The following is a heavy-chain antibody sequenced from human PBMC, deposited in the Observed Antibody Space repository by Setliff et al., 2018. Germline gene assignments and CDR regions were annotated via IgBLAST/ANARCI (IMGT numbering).Heavy chain of an antibody. CDR2: ISDTAIGI. J-gene: IGHJ4*02. V-gene: IGHV3-23*01. CDR1: GFTFNTYA. CDR3: AKDVVGYSSTWPKRDYFDY. D-gene: IGHD6-13*01. Sequence: GGSLRLSCAASGFTFNTYAMSWVRQPPGKGPEWVSSISDTAIGIYYAGSVRGRFTISRDNSKKTLFLQMNSLRVEDTAIYYCAKDVVGYSSTWPKRDYFDYWGQGTLVTVSS.